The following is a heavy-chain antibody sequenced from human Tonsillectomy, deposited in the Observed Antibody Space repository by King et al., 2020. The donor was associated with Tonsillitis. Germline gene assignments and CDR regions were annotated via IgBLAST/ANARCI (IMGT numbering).Heavy chain of an antibody. CDR3: ASDETPE. Sequence: VQLVESGGGVVQPGRSLRLSCAASGFTFSDYGMHWVRQAPGKGLEWVAVIWYDGSKKYYADSVKGRFTISRDNSKNTLYLQMNSLRAKDTAVYYCASDETPEWGQGTLVTVSS. CDR1: GFTFSDYG. V-gene: IGHV3-33*01. CDR2: IWYDGSKK. J-gene: IGHJ4*02. D-gene: IGHD4-23*01.